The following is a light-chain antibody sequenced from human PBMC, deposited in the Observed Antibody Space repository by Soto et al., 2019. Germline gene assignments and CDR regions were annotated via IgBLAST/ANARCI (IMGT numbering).Light chain of an antibody. CDR3: CSYTRSSTYL. V-gene: IGLV2-14*01. J-gene: IGLJ1*01. CDR1: SSDVGGYNY. CDR2: EVS. Sequence: QSVLTQPASVSGSPGQSITISCTGTSSDVGGYNYVSWYQQHPGKAPKLMIYEVSNRPSGVSSRFSGSKSGNTASLTISGLQAEDEGDYYCCSYTRSSTYLFGTGTKVPS.